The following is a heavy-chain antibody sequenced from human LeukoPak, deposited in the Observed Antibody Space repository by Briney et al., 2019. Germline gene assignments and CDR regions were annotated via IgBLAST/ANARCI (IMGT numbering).Heavy chain of an antibody. CDR1: GGSISSYY. J-gene: IGHJ5*02. CDR3: AREGSVCGTSRCFKWFDP. Sequence: SETLSLTCTVSGGSISSYYWSWIRQPPGKGLEWIGYIYYSGSTNYNPSLKSRVTISVDTSKNQFSLKLSSVTAADTAVYYCAREGSVCGTSRCFKWFDPWGQGTLVTVSS. D-gene: IGHD3-3*02. V-gene: IGHV4-59*13. CDR2: IYYSGST.